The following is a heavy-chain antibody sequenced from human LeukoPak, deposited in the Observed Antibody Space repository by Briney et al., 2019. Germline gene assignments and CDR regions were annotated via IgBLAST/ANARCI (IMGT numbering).Heavy chain of an antibody. Sequence: ASVKVSCKASGYTFTTYSMQWVRLAPGQGLEWLGWIVTNSGGTTYAQKFQGRVTLTRDTSISTAYMELNGLTSDDTAMYFCARGALSHDFDIWGQGTMVTVSS. D-gene: IGHD3-16*01. CDR1: GYTFTTYS. CDR2: IVTNSGGT. CDR3: ARGALSHDFDI. V-gene: IGHV1-2*02. J-gene: IGHJ3*02.